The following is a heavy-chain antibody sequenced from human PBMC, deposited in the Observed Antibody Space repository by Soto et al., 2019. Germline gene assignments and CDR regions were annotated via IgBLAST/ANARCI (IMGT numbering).Heavy chain of an antibody. D-gene: IGHD6-19*01. J-gene: IGHJ6*02. CDR1: GYKFTSYG. CDR2: IYPGDSDT. V-gene: IGHV5-51*01. Sequence: GESLKISCKGSGYKFTSYGSAWVRQMPGEGLEWMGIIYPGDSDTRYSPSFQGQVTISADKSISTAYLQWSSLKASDTAMYYCARGIAVANYYYGMDVWGQGTTVTVSS. CDR3: ARGIAVANYYYGMDV.